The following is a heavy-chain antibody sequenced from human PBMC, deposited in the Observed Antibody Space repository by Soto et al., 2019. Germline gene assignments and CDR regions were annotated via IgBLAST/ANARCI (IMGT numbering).Heavy chain of an antibody. CDR3: ATDSFRSGIAVAGNY. CDR1: GFTFGSYA. D-gene: IGHD6-19*01. CDR2: ISFGGGST. J-gene: IGHJ4*02. V-gene: IGHV3-23*01. Sequence: EVQLLESGGGLVQPGGSLRLSCAASGFTFGSYAMNWVRQAPGKGLEWVSAISFGGGSTYYADSVKGRFTISRDNSQNTLYLQLTSLRAEDTAIYYCATDSFRSGIAVAGNYWGQGTLVTVSS.